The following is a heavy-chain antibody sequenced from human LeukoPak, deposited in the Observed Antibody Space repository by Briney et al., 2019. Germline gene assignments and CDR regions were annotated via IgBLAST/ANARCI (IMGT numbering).Heavy chain of an antibody. CDR1: GGTFSSYA. D-gene: IGHD2-15*01. J-gene: IGHJ6*03. CDR2: IIPIFGTA. V-gene: IGHV1-69*13. CDR3: ARDLRGYCSGGSCYTDYYYYYYMDV. Sequence: SVKVSCKASGGTFSSYAISWVRQAPGQGLEWMGGIIPIFGTANYPHKFQGRVTITADETTSTAYMELSSLRSEDSAVYYCARDLRGYCSGGSCYTDYYYYYYMDVWGKGTTVTVSS.